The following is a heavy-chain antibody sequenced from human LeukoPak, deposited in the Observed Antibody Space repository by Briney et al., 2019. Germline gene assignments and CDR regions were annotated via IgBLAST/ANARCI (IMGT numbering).Heavy chain of an antibody. J-gene: IGHJ6*03. CDR3: ARSGGYYFYMDV. V-gene: IGHV1-18*01. D-gene: IGHD1-26*01. CDR2: ISTYSGTT. CDR1: GYTFSNSG. Sequence: ASVKVSCKASGYTFSNSGISWVRQAPGQGLEWMGWISTYSGTTNYAHNLQGRLTMTTDISTSTAYMELRNLKSDDTAVYYCARSGGYYFYMDVWGKGTTVTVSS.